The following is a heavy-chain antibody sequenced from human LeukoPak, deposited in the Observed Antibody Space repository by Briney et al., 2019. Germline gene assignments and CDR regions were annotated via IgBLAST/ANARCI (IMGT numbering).Heavy chain of an antibody. Sequence: SETLSLTCTVSGGSISSYYWSWIRQPPGKGLEWIGYIYASGSNDYNPSLKSRVTMSLDMAKNQFSLRLTSVTAADTAVYFCARMVPAGTHNYWGQGLLVTVSS. CDR1: GGSISSYY. D-gene: IGHD2-2*01. CDR3: ARMVPAGTHNY. J-gene: IGHJ4*02. CDR2: IYASGSN. V-gene: IGHV4-59*12.